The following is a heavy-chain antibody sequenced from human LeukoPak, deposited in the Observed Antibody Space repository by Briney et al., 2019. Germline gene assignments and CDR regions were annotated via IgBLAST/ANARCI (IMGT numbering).Heavy chain of an antibody. CDR2: IGVGTST. V-gene: IGHV3-23*01. CDR3: ARIIRLLDY. J-gene: IGHJ4*02. Sequence: GGSLRLSCAASGFTFSDYALGWVRQAPGKGLEWVAGIGVGTSTYYPESVKGRFTISRDNSKNTVFLQMDSLRAEDSAVYYCARIIRLLDYWGQGTLVTVSS. D-gene: IGHD2-21*01. CDR1: GFTFSDYA.